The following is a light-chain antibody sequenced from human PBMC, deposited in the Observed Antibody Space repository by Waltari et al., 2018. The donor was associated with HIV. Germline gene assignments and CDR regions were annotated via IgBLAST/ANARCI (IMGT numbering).Light chain of an antibody. Sequence: QSALAQPPSASGSPGQSVTIPCTGTSSDVGGYNYVSWYQQHPGEAPKFMIYEVSKRPSGVPDRFSGSKSGNTASLTVSGLQAEDEADYYCSSYAGSNNFVVFGGGTKLTVL. V-gene: IGLV2-8*01. CDR2: EVS. CDR3: SSYAGSNNFVV. CDR1: SSDVGGYNY. J-gene: IGLJ2*01.